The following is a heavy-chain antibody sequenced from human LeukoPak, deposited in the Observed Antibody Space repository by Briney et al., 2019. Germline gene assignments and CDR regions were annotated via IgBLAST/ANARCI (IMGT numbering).Heavy chain of an antibody. CDR3: ARDYSSSWPTPWWFDP. CDR1: GYTFTGYG. D-gene: IGHD6-13*01. CDR2: ISAYNGNT. V-gene: IGHV1-18*01. Sequence: ASVKVSCKASGYTFTGYGISRVRQAPGQGLEWMGWISAYNGNTNYAQKLQGRVTMTTDTSTSTAYMELRSLRSDDTAVYYCARDYSSSWPTPWWFDPWGQGTLVTVSS. J-gene: IGHJ5*02.